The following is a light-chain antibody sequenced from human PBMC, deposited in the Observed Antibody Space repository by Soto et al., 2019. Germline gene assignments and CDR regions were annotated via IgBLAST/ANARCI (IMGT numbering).Light chain of an antibody. Sequence: QSVLTQPASVSGSPGQSITISCTGTSSDVGGYNHVSWYQQHPGNAPKLMIYDVSHRPSGVSNRFSGSKSGNTASLTISGLQAEDEADYYCISYTSSSTVVFGGGTQLTVL. CDR3: ISYTSSSTVV. V-gene: IGLV2-14*01. CDR1: SSDVGGYNH. J-gene: IGLJ2*01. CDR2: DVS.